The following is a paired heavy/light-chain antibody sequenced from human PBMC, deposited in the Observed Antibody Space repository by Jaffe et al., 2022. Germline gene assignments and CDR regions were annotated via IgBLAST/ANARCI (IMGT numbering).Heavy chain of an antibody. CDR2: IIPIFGTA. CDR1: GGTFSSCA. V-gene: IGHV1-69*18. D-gene: IGHD3-16*01. Sequence: QVQLVHSGAEVKKPGSSVKVSCKASGGTFSSCAINWVRQAPGQGLEWMGTIIPIFGTANYAQTFQGRVTITADESTSTAYMELSSLRSEDTAVYYCAREYLADGLPSGPFDYWGQGTLVTVSS. J-gene: IGHJ4*02. CDR3: AREYLADGLPSGPFDY.
Light chain of an antibody. CDR2: VNSDGSH. V-gene: IGLV4-69*01. Sequence: QLVLTQSPSASASLGASVKLTCTLSSGHSRYTIAWHQQQPQKGPQYLMKVNSDGSHRKGDGIPDRFSGSSSGAERHLTISSLQSEDEADYYCQTWGTGIRVFGGGTKLTVL. J-gene: IGLJ3*02. CDR3: QTWGTGIRV. CDR1: SGHSRYT.